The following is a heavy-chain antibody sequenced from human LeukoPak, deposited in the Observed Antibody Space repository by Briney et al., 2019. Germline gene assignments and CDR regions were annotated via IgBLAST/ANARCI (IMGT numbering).Heavy chain of an antibody. CDR2: IYPCDSDT. CDR1: GYNFTNYW. Sequence: GESLKISCKGSGYNFTNYWIGWVRQMPREGLEWMGSIYPCDSDTRYSPSFQGQVTISADKSASTAYLQWSSLKASDTALYYCARRKYSSSWYNAFDIWGQGTMVTVSS. D-gene: IGHD6-13*01. V-gene: IGHV5-51*01. CDR3: ARRKYSSSWYNAFDI. J-gene: IGHJ3*02.